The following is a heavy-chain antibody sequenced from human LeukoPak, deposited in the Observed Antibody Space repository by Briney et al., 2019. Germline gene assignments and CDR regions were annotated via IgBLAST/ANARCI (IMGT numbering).Heavy chain of an antibody. D-gene: IGHD2-2*02. CDR1: GYTFTSYA. CDR3: ARGRYCSSTSCYSPLVY. V-gene: IGHV1-3*01. J-gene: IGHJ4*02. CDR2: INAGNGNT. Sequence: ASVKVSCKASGYTFTSYAMHWVRQAPGQRLEWMGWINAGNGNTKYLQKFQGRVTITRDTSASTAYMELSSLRSEDTAVYYCARGRYCSSTSCYSPLVYWGQGTLVTVSS.